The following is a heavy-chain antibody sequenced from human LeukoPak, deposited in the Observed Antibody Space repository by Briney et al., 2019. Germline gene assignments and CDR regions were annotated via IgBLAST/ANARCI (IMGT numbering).Heavy chain of an antibody. CDR3: ASAAELTREGLNDAFDY. CDR2: IYPGDSDT. Sequence: GESLKISCNGSGYSFTSYCIGWVSQMPGKGLEWMRIIYPGDSDTRYSPSFKGQVTISADKSISTASLQRSSVTASDTAMYYCASAAELTREGLNDAFDYWGQGTMVTVSS. D-gene: IGHD7-27*01. V-gene: IGHV5-51*01. J-gene: IGHJ3*01. CDR1: GYSFTSYC.